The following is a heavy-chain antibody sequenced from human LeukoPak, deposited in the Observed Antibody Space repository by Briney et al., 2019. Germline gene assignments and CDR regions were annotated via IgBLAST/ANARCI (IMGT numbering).Heavy chain of an antibody. CDR2: IYASETT. CDR3: AKAANDYGDPSNYFYYYMDI. V-gene: IGHV4-4*07. CDR1: GGSISSFS. J-gene: IGHJ6*03. Sequence: SETLSLTCTVSGGSISSFSWSWIRQPAPTGLERIGRIYASETTNYNPSLKSRVSLSVDTSKNQFSLKLNSVTAADTAVYYCAKAANDYGDPSNYFYYYMDIWGKGTTVIVSS. D-gene: IGHD4/OR15-4a*01.